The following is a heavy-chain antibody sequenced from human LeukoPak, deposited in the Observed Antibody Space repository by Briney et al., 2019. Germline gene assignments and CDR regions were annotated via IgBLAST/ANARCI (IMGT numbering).Heavy chain of an antibody. CDR1: GVTLSPYG. CDR3: AKGGTPQATTWYAL. CDR2: ISYEGGTQ. Sequence: GSLRLSCAASGVTLSPYGMHWVRQAPGKGLEWVAVISYEGGTQHYADSVKGRFIISRDNPRNTLYLQMNILRTEDTAVYYCAKGGTPQATTWYALGGQGTQVIVSS. J-gene: IGHJ4*02. V-gene: IGHV3-30*18. D-gene: IGHD2-2*01.